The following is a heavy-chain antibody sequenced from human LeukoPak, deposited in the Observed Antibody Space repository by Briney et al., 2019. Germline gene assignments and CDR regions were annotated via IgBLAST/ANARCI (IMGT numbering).Heavy chain of an antibody. CDR1: GYTFTSYG. CDR2: TSAYNGNT. V-gene: IGHV1-18*01. Sequence: ASVKVSCKASGYTFTSYGISWVRQAPGQGLEWMGWTSAYNGNTNYAQKLQGRVTMTTDTSTSTAYMELRSLRSDDTAVYYCARGSGYSSTVSEFDPWGQGTLVTVSS. J-gene: IGHJ5*02. CDR3: ARGSGYSSTVSEFDP. D-gene: IGHD6-13*01.